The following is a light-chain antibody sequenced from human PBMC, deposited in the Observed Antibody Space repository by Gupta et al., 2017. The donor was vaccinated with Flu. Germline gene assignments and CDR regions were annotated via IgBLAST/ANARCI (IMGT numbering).Light chain of an antibody. CDR1: NIGSKN. Sequence: TCGGNNIGSKNVHWYQQKPGQAPVLVIYRDDNRPSEIPERFSGSNLGNTATLTITRAQAGDEADYFCQVWGSGTAVFGGGTKLTVL. J-gene: IGLJ2*01. V-gene: IGLV3-9*01. CDR2: RDD. CDR3: QVWGSGTAV.